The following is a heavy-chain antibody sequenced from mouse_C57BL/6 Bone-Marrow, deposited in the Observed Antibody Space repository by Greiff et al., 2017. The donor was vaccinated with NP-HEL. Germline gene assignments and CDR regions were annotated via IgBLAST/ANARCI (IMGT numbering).Heavy chain of an antibody. J-gene: IGHJ1*03. CDR2: INPYNGGT. CDR3: ALITTVGYWYFDV. Sequence: VQLKQSGPVLVKPGASVKMSCKASGYTFTDYYMNWVKQSHGKSLEWIGVINPYNGGTSYNQKFKGKATLTVDKSSSTAYMELNSLTSEDSAVYYCALITTVGYWYFDVWGTGTTVTVSS. V-gene: IGHV1-19*01. D-gene: IGHD1-1*01. CDR1: GYTFTDYY.